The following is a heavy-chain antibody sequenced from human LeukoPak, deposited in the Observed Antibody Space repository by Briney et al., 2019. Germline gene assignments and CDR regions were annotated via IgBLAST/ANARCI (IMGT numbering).Heavy chain of an antibody. CDR3: ARSSGTGTFSY. J-gene: IGHJ4*02. CDR1: GGSISSGGYS. V-gene: IGHV4-30-2*01. Sequence: KASQTLSLTCAVSGGSISSGGYSWSWIRQPPGKGLEWIGYIYHSGSTYYNPSLESRATISVDTSKNHFSLKMSSVTAADTAVYYCARSSGTGTFSYWGQGTLVTVSS. D-gene: IGHD6-25*01. CDR2: IYHSGST.